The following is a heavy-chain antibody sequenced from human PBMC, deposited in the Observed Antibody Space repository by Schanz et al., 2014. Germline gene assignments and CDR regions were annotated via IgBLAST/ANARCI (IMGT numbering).Heavy chain of an antibody. J-gene: IGHJ5*02. V-gene: IGHV1-18*01. Sequence: QVQLVQSGAEVKKPGASVRVSCKASGYTFTTYAMSWVRQAPGQGLEWGGWISVYTGNTKYGQKVQGRVTMTADTSTNTAYMELRSLRSDDTAVYYCAKAEYDILTGSYSRLDPWGQGTLVTVSS. D-gene: IGHD3-9*01. CDR2: ISVYTGNT. CDR3: AKAEYDILTGSYSRLDP. CDR1: GYTFTTYA.